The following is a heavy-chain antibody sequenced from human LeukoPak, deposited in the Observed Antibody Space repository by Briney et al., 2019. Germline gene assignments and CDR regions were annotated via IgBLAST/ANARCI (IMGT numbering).Heavy chain of an antibody. D-gene: IGHD2-2*01. CDR1: GGSISSYY. Sequence: SETLSLTCTVSGGSISSYYWAWIRQPPGKGLEWIANIYYTGTTYYNPSLKSRVTISVDTSNNQFSLKLSSATAADTAVYYCARDVSRTSWTWRWGQGTVVTVSS. J-gene: IGHJ3*01. CDR2: IYYTGTT. V-gene: IGHV4-39*01. CDR3: ARDVSRTSWTWR.